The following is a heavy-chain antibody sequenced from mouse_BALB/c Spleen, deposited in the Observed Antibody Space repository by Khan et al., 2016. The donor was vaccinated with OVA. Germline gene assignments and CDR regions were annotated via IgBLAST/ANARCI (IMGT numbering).Heavy chain of an antibody. CDR1: GFTFSRFG. CDR2: ISRGSSTI. V-gene: IGHV5-17*02. Sequence: EVELVESGRGLVQPGGSRKLSCAASGFTFSRFGMHWVRQAPGKGLEWVAYISRGSSTIYYGDTVKGRFTFSTDKPTNTLFMQLTSLRSEDTAMYYCARDSNFDYWGQGTTLTVSS. CDR3: ARDSNFDY. J-gene: IGHJ2*01.